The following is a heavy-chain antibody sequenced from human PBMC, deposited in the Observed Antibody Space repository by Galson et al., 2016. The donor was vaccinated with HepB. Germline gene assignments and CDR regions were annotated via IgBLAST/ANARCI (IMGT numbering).Heavy chain of an antibody. D-gene: IGHD6-13*01. J-gene: IGHJ6*02. CDR1: GGSISSSGYH. Sequence: ETLSLTCTVSGGSISSSGYHWGWIRQPPGKGLEWIGNIYYTGSTYYNPSLESRLSMSVDTSKNQIALTLTSVTAADTAVYYCARAAGHEYYFYGMEVWGQGTTVTVSS. V-gene: IGHV4-39*01. CDR2: IYYTGST. CDR3: ARAAGHEYYFYGMEV.